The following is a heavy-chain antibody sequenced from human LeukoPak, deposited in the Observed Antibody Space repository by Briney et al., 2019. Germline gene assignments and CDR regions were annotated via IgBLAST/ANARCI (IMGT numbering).Heavy chain of an antibody. J-gene: IGHJ3*02. D-gene: IGHD2-2*01. Sequence: KPSQTLSLTCTVSGGSISSGGYYWSWIRQHPGKGPEWIGYIYYSGSTYYNPSLKSRVTISVDTSKNQFSLKLSSVTAADTAVYYCAREGYCSSTSCAHNAFDIWGQGTMVTVSS. CDR1: GGSISSGGYY. V-gene: IGHV4-31*03. CDR3: AREGYCSSTSCAHNAFDI. CDR2: IYYSGST.